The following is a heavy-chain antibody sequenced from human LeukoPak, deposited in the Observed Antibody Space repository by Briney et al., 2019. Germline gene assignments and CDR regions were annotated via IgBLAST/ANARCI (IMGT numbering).Heavy chain of an antibody. J-gene: IGHJ4*02. V-gene: IGHV3-30*18. D-gene: IGHD3-22*01. CDR3: AKDHPTYYYDSSGYSTIDY. CDR1: GFTFSSYG. CDR2: ISYEGSNK. Sequence: QPGGSLRLSCAASGFTFSSYGMHWVRQAPGKGLEWVAVISYEGSNKYYADSVKGRFTISRDNSKNTLYLQMSSLRPEDTAVYYCAKDHPTYYYDSSGYSTIDYWGQGTLVTVSS.